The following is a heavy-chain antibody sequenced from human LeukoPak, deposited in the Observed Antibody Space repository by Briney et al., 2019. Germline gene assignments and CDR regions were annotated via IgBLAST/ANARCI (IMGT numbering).Heavy chain of an antibody. J-gene: IGHJ5*02. Sequence: GGSLRLSCAASGFTFSSYAMSWVRQAPGKGLEWVSAISGSGGSTYYADSVKGRFTISGDNSKNTLYLQMNSLRAEDTAVYYCAKGDIVVVPAANWFDPWGQGTLVTVSS. V-gene: IGHV3-23*01. CDR1: GFTFSSYA. D-gene: IGHD2-2*01. CDR3: AKGDIVVVPAANWFDP. CDR2: ISGSGGST.